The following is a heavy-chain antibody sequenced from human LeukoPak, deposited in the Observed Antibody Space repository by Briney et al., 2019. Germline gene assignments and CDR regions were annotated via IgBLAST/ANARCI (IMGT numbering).Heavy chain of an antibody. D-gene: IGHD1-1*01. CDR3: ARDKLANYYYYYGMDV. CDR1: GFTFSSYW. J-gene: IGHJ6*02. V-gene: IGHV3-7*01. Sequence: GGSLRLSCAASGFTFSSYWMSWVRQAPGKGLEWVANIKQDGSEKYYVDSVKGRFTISRDNAKNSLYLQMNSLRAEDTAVYYCARDKLANYYYYYGMDVWGQGTTVTVSS. CDR2: IKQDGSEK.